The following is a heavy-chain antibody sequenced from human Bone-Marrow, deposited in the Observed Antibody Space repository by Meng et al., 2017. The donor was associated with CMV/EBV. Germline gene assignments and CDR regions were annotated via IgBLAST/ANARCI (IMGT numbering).Heavy chain of an antibody. CDR2: ISYDGSNK. V-gene: IGHV3-30-3*01. CDR3: ARDGFLEWLGVRYFDY. D-gene: IGHD3-3*01. CDR1: GFTFSSYA. Sequence: GESLKISCAASGFTFSSYAMHWVRQAPGKGLEWVAVISYDGSNKYYADSVKGRFTISRDNSKNTLYLQMNSLRAEDAAVYYCARDGFLEWLGVRYFDYWGQGTLVTVSS. J-gene: IGHJ4*02.